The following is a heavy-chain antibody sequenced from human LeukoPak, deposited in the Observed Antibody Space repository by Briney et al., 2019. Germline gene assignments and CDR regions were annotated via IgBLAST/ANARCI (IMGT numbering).Heavy chain of an antibody. D-gene: IGHD6-19*01. CDR3: ATISSGWYHFDY. Sequence: SETLSLTCSVSGGSIRSYYWSWIRQPPGKGLEWIGYIYYSGSTNYNPSLKSRVTISVDTSKNQFSLKLSSVTAADTAVYYCATISSGWYHFDYWGQGTLVTVSS. V-gene: IGHV4-59*01. CDR2: IYYSGST. J-gene: IGHJ4*02. CDR1: GGSIRSYY.